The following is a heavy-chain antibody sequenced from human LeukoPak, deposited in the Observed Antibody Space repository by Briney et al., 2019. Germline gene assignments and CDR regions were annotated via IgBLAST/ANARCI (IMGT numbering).Heavy chain of an antibody. CDR1: GFTFSNAW. V-gene: IGHV3-15*01. CDR2: IKSKTDGGTT. J-gene: IGHJ3*02. D-gene: IGHD1-26*01. CDR3: SRDPRGSYGPDAFDI. Sequence: KPGGSLRLSCAASGFTFSNAWMSWVRQAPGKGLEWVGRIKSKTDGGTTDYAAPVKGRFTISRDDSKSIAYLQMNSLKTEDTAVYYCSRDPRGSYGPDAFDIWGQGTMVTVSS.